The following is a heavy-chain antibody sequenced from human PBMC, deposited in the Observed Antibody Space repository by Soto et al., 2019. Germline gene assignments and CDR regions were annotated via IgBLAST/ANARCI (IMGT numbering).Heavy chain of an antibody. CDR3: ATRNVDTAMVGIYYYYGMDV. CDR1: GFTFSSYA. J-gene: IGHJ6*02. V-gene: IGHV3-23*01. D-gene: IGHD5-18*01. CDR2: ISGSGGST. Sequence: GGSLRLSCAASGFTFSSYAMSWVRQAPGKGLEWVSAISGSGGSTHYADSVKGRFTISRDNSKNTLYLQMNSLRAEDTAVYYCATRNVDTAMVGIYYYYGMDVWGQGTTVTVSS.